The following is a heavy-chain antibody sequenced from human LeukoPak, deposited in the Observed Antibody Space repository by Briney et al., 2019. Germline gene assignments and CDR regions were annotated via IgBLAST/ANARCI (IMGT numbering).Heavy chain of an antibody. J-gene: IGHJ3*02. V-gene: IGHV4-39*01. Sequence: SETLSLTCTVSGGSISSSSYYWGWIRQPPGKGLEWIGSIYYSGSTYYNPSLKSRVTISVDTSKNQFSLKLSSVTAADTAVYYCARSGSYLKAFDIWGQGTMVTVSS. D-gene: IGHD1-26*01. CDR3: ARSGSYLKAFDI. CDR2: IYYSGST. CDR1: GGSISSSSYY.